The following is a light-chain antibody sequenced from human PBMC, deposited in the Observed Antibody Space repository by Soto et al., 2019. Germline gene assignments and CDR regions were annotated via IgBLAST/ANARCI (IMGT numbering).Light chain of an antibody. CDR1: SSNVGAASD. CDR2: VDN. CDR3: QSYDDSLSGSWV. Sequence: QSVLAQPPSVSGAPGQRVTISCSGTSSNVGAASDVYWYQQLPGTAPRLLISVDNKRPSGVPDRFSASKSGTSASLAITGLRPEDEADYYCQSYDDSLSGSWVFGTVTKVT. V-gene: IGLV1-40*01. J-gene: IGLJ1*01.